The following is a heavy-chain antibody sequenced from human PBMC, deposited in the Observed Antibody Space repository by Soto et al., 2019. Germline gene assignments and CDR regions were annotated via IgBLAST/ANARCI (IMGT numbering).Heavy chain of an antibody. J-gene: IGHJ5*02. CDR2: MNPGSGKT. Sequence: ASVKVSCKASGYTFINYDISWLREATGQGLEWMGWMNPGSGKTGYANKFQGRVTMTRDASTSTAHLELSSLTSEDTAVYYCARMASSGTLNWFDPWGQGTLVTVSS. CDR1: GYTFINYD. CDR3: ARMASSGTLNWFDP. V-gene: IGHV1-8*02.